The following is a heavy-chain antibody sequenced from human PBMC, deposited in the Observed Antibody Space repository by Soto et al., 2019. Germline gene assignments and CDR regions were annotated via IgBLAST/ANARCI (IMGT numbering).Heavy chain of an antibody. D-gene: IGHD3-9*01. CDR2: IYYSGST. V-gene: IGHV4-61*01. J-gene: IGHJ6*02. CDR1: GGSVSSGSYY. CDR3: AIDFRHYDILTYYYYGMDV. Sequence: SETLSLTCTVSGGSVSSGSYYWSWIRQPPGKGLEWIGYIYYSGSTNYNPSLKSRVTISVDTSKNQFSLKLSSVTAADTAVYYCAIDFRHYDILTYYYYGMDVWGQGTTVTVSS.